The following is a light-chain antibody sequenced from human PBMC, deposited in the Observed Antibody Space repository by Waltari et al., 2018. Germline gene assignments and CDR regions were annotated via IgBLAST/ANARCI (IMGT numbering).Light chain of an antibody. J-gene: IGLJ3*02. CDR3: QSYDRSLSGSL. Sequence: QSVLTQPPSVSGAPGQRVTISCTGCSSNIGAGYDVHWYQPLPGTAPKLLIYGNANRPSGVPDRFSGSKSGASASLAITGLQAEDEADYYCQSYDRSLSGSLFGGGTKLTVL. CDR1: SSNIGAGYD. V-gene: IGLV1-40*01. CDR2: GNA.